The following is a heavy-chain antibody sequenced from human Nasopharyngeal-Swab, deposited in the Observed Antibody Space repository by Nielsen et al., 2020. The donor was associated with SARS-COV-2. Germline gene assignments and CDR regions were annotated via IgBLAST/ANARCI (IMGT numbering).Heavy chain of an antibody. V-gene: IGHV3-23*01. CDR2: ISGSGGST. CDR3: ARYDDYYDSSGYAY. J-gene: IGHJ4*02. CDR1: GFTFSSYA. Sequence: GGSLRLSCAASGFTFSSYAMSWVRQAPGKGLEWVSVISGSGGSTYYADSVKGRFTISRDNSKNTLYLQMNSLRAEDTAVYYCARYDDYYDSSGYAYWGQGTPVTVSS. D-gene: IGHD3-22*01.